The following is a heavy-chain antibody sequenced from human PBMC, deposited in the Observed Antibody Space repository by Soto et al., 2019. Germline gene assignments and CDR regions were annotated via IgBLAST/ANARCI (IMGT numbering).Heavy chain of an antibody. CDR3: AREMTTLGPFDY. CDR1: GGSISNYY. D-gene: IGHD4-17*01. CDR2: VFYSGAT. V-gene: IGHV4-59*01. Sequence: QVQLQESGPGLVKPSETLSLTCAVSGGSISNYYWSWLRQPPGKELEWIGYVFYSGATNYNPSLKSRVTISIDTSKNQFSLKLSSVTAADTAVYYWAREMTTLGPFDYWGQGTLVTVSS. J-gene: IGHJ4*02.